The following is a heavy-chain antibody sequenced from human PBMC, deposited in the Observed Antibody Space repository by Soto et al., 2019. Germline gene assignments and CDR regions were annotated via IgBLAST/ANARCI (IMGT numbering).Heavy chain of an antibody. CDR2: IKKDGSQK. J-gene: IGHJ4*02. V-gene: IGHV3-7*01. D-gene: IGHD6-25*01. CDR1: GFTFSNYW. Sequence: EVQLVESGGGLVQPGGSLRLSCETSGFTFSNYWMTWVRQAPEKGLEWVANIKKDGSQKNFVDSVKGRFTISRDNPKNSLYLQIDSLRVEDTAIYYCVKEIASAQWGQGTLVTVSS. CDR3: VKEIASAQ.